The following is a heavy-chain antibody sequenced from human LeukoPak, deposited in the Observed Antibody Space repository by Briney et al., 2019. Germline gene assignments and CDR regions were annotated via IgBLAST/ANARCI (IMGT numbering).Heavy chain of an antibody. CDR1: GYTFTGYY. CDR3: ARVRRTALGEPFDY. Sequence: SVKVSCKASGYTFTGYYMHWVRQAPGQGLEGMGWINPNSCGTNYAQKCQGRITMTRDKSISTAYMELSGLRSDDTAVYYCARVRRTALGEPFDYWGQGTLVTVSS. V-gene: IGHV1-2*02. D-gene: IGHD1-26*01. J-gene: IGHJ4*02. CDR2: INPNSCGT.